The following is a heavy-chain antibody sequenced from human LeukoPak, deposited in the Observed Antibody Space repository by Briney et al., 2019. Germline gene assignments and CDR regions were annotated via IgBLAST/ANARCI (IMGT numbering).Heavy chain of an antibody. Sequence: ASVKVSCKASGGTFSSYAISWVRQATGQGLEWMGWMSPNSGDTGYAQKFQGRVTMTSDSSISTAYMELSSLRSEDTAIYYCVRTPPNWGFDYWGQGTLVTVSS. CDR3: VRTPPNWGFDY. V-gene: IGHV1-8*02. CDR2: MSPNSGDT. J-gene: IGHJ4*02. D-gene: IGHD7-27*01. CDR1: GGTFSSYA.